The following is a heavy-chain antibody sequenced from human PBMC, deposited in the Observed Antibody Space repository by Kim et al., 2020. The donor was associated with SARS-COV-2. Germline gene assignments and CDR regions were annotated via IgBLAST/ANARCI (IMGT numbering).Heavy chain of an antibody. D-gene: IGHD2-15*01. CDR1: GFTFSSYW. CDR3: ARGVDSVLYYFDY. J-gene: IGHJ4*02. V-gene: IGHV3-74*01. CDR2: INSDGSSS. Sequence: GGSLRLSCAASGFTFSSYWVHWVRQAPGKGLVWVSRINSDGSSSTYVDSVRGRFTISRANAKNTLELQMNRLSAEDTAVYYCARGVDSVLYYFDYLRQGTLITVSS.